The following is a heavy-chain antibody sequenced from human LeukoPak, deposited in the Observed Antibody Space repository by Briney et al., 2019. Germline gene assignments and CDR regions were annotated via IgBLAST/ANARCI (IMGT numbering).Heavy chain of an antibody. J-gene: IGHJ4*02. CDR1: GFTFSSYG. CDR2: IWYDGSNK. D-gene: IGHD1-26*01. CDR3: ARRPRYSGSYFDY. V-gene: IGHV3-33*01. Sequence: PGGSLRLSCAASGFTFSSYGMHWVRQAPGKGLEWVAVIWYDGSNKYYADSVKGRFTISRDNSKNTLYLQMNSLRAEDTAVYYCARRPRYSGSYFDYWGQGTLVTVSS.